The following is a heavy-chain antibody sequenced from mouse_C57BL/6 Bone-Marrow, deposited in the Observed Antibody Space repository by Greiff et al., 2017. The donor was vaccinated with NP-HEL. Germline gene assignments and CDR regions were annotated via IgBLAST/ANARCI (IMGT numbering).Heavy chain of an antibody. CDR3: ARKGGLRRDWYFDV. CDR2: IWSGGST. Sequence: QVQLKESGPGLVQPSQCLSITCTVSGFSLTSYGVHWVRQSPGKGLEWLGVIWSGGSTDYTAAFISSMSISKDNSKSQVFFKMNSRQADDTAIYYCARKGGLRRDWYFDVWGTGTTVTVSS. V-gene: IGHV2-2*01. CDR1: GFSLTSYG. D-gene: IGHD2-4*01. J-gene: IGHJ1*03.